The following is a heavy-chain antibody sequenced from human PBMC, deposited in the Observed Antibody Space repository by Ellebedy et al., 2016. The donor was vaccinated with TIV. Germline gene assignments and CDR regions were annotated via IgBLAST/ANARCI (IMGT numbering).Heavy chain of an antibody. Sequence: ASVKVSCKASGYTFTRNVIHWVRQAPGQRLEWMGWINGGNGNTGYSQNFQGRVTITRDTSASTAYMELSSLRSEDTAVYYCARAIVVAPVANWFDPWGQGTPVTVSS. CDR2: INGGNGNT. CDR3: ARAIVVAPVANWFDP. J-gene: IGHJ5*02. D-gene: IGHD2-2*01. CDR1: GYTFTRNV. V-gene: IGHV1-3*01.